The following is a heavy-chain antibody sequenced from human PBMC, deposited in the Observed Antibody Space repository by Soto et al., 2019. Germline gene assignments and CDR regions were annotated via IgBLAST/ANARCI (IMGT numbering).Heavy chain of an antibody. CDR2: ISSNSVTI. V-gene: IGHV3-48*02. Sequence: GSLVLACGASGFIFSKYSMNWVRQAPGKGLEWLSYISSNSVTIYYAESVRGRFTIFRDNAKNSLYLQMNSLRDEDTAVYYCAREDILGTRSFDYWGQGAMVTVS. CDR3: AREDILGTRSFDY. J-gene: IGHJ4*02. CDR1: GFIFSKYS. D-gene: IGHD1-26*01.